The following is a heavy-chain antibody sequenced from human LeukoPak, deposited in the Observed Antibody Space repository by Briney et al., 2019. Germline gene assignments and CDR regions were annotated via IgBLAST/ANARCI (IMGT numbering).Heavy chain of an antibody. CDR3: ARVHSGSYYDNFDY. CDR1: GFTFSSYA. CDR2: ISYDGSNK. D-gene: IGHD1-26*01. Sequence: GGSLRLSCAASGFTFSSYAMHWVRQAPGKGLEWVAVISYDGSNKYYADSVKGRFTISRDNSKNSLYLQMNSLRVEDTALYYCARVHSGSYYDNFDYWGQGTLVTVSS. V-gene: IGHV3-30*04. J-gene: IGHJ4*02.